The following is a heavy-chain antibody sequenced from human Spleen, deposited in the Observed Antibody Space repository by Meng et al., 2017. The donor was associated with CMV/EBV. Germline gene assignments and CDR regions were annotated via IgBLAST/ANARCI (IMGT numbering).Heavy chain of an antibody. V-gene: IGHV4-39*07. CDR3: ARASIYIGSYWGFDY. CDR1: GGSISSSNYY. CDR2: FYYSGST. J-gene: IGHJ4*02. D-gene: IGHD1-26*01. Sequence: GSLRLSCTVSGGSISSSNYYWGWIRQPPGKGLEWIGSFYYSGSTYYNPSLKSRVTISVDTSKNQFSLKLSSVTAADTAGYYCARASIYIGSYWGFDYWGQGTLVTVSS.